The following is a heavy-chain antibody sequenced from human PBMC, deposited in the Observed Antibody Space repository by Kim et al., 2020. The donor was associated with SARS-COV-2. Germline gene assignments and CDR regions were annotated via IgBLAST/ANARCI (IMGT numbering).Heavy chain of an antibody. J-gene: IGHJ4*02. CDR3: ARGQLWLRIGLLGY. D-gene: IGHD5-18*01. V-gene: IGHV3-30-3*01. Sequence: GGSLRLSCAASGFTFSSYAMHWVRQAPGKGLEWVAVISYDGSNKYYADSVKGRFTISRDNSKNTLYLQMNSLRAEDTAVYYCARGQLWLRIGLLGYWGQGTLVTVSS. CDR1: GFTFSSYA. CDR2: ISYDGSNK.